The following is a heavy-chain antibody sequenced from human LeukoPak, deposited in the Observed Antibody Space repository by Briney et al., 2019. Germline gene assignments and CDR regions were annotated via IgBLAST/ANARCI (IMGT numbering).Heavy chain of an antibody. CDR3: AKSLMRDRWFGES. Sequence: GGSPRLSCAASGFTFRDYGMHGVRQAPGEGREWVAFIRYDGNDKYYAESARGRFTISRDTSRNTVYPHMNRLRREDTAVYYCAKSLMRDRWFGESWGQGTLVTVSS. CDR1: GFTFRDYG. V-gene: IGHV3-30*02. J-gene: IGHJ5*02. CDR2: IRYDGNDK. D-gene: IGHD3-10*01.